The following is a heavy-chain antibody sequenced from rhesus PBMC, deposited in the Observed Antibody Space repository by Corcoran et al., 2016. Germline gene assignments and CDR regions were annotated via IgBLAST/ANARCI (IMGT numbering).Heavy chain of an antibody. CDR2: IYGSGSCT. D-gene: IGHD6-25*01. CDR1: GGSISSSY. V-gene: IGHV4-169*01. Sequence: QLQLQESGPGLVKPSETLSVTCAVSGGSISSSYWSWIRQAPGKGLEWIGYIYGSGSCTNSHPSPQSRVTLSVDTSKHQPSLKLSSLTTADTAVDYCARGERPLERGGYYFDYWGQGVLVTVSS. J-gene: IGHJ4*01. CDR3: ARGERPLERGGYYFDY.